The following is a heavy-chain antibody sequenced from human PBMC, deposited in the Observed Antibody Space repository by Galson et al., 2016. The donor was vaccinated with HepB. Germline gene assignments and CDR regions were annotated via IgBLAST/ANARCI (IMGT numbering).Heavy chain of an antibody. CDR3: IRSLGATDY. Sequence: SLRLSCAASGFTFSSYWMHWVRQAPGKGLVWVSRINTDGSTTNYADSVKGRFTISRDNAKNTLFLQMNRLRAEDTAVYYCIRSLGATDYWGQGTLVTVSS. J-gene: IGHJ4*02. CDR1: GFTFSSYW. D-gene: IGHD1-26*01. V-gene: IGHV3-74*01. CDR2: INTDGSTT.